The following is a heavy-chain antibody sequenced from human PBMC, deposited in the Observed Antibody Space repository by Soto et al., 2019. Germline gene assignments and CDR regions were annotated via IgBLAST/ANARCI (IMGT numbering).Heavy chain of an antibody. Sequence: GGSLRLSCAASGLTFSSYWMHWVRQAPGKGLVWVSRINSDGSSTSYADSVKGRFTISRDNAKNTLYLQMNSLRAEDTAVYYCASRPRAVAGQPFYYHYGMDVWGQGTTVTVSS. V-gene: IGHV3-74*01. CDR2: INSDGSST. CDR1: GLTFSSYW. J-gene: IGHJ6*02. CDR3: ASRPRAVAGQPFYYHYGMDV. D-gene: IGHD6-19*01.